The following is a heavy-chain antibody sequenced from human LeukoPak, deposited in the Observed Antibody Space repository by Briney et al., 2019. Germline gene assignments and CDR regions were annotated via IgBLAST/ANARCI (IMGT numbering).Heavy chain of an antibody. D-gene: IGHD3-22*01. V-gene: IGHV4-39*01. J-gene: IGHJ3*02. CDR2: IYYSGSP. Sequence: SETLSLTCTVSGGSISSYYWSWIRQPPGKGLEWIGSIYYSGSPYYNPSLKSRVTISVDTSKKQFSLKLSSVTAADTAVYFCARGPYSYDSSGAFDIWGQGTMVTVSS. CDR3: ARGPYSYDSSGAFDI. CDR1: GGSISSYY.